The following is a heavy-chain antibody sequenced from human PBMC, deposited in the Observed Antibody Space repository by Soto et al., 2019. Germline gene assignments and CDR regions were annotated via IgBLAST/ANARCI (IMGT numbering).Heavy chain of an antibody. CDR2: ISGSGGST. V-gene: IGHV3-23*01. J-gene: IGHJ6*02. CDR1: GFTFSSYA. D-gene: IGHD6-19*01. Sequence: GGSLRLSCAASGFTFSSYAMSWVRQAPGKGLEWVSAISGSGGSTYYADSVKGRFTISRDNSKNTLYLQMNSLRAEDTAVYYCARSIAVADLSYYYYGMDVWGQGTTVTVSS. CDR3: ARSIAVADLSYYYYGMDV.